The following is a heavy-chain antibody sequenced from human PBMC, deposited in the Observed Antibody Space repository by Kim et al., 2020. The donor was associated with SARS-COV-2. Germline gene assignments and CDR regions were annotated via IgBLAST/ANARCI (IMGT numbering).Heavy chain of an antibody. Sequence: GGSLRLSCAASGFTFSSYGMHWVRQAPGKGLEWVAVIWYDGSNKYYADSVKGRFTISRDNSKNTLYLQMNSLRAEDTAVYYCAKLETAAAVSGFDYWGQGTLVTVSS. CDR1: GFTFSSYG. J-gene: IGHJ4*02. CDR3: AKLETAAAVSGFDY. V-gene: IGHV3-33*06. D-gene: IGHD6-13*01. CDR2: IWYDGSNK.